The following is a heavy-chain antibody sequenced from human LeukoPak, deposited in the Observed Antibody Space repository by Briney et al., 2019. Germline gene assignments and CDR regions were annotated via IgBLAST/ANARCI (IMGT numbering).Heavy chain of an antibody. J-gene: IGHJ6*03. V-gene: IGHV1-46*01. CDR2: INPSGDSS. Sequence: ASVNVSCKASGYTFTSYYMHWVRQAPGQGLEWMGIINPSGDSSVYAQKFQGRVTITRDMSTSSVYMVLSSLRDEDTAVYYCAVGRDYYYMDVWGKGTTVTVSS. CDR1: GYTFTSYY. CDR3: AVGRDYYYMDV. D-gene: IGHD3-10*01.